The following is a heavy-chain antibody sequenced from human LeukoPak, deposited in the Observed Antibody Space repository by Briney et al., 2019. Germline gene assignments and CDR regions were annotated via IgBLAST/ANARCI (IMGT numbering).Heavy chain of an antibody. V-gene: IGHV1-69*13. J-gene: IGHJ4*02. CDR1: GGTFSSYA. Sequence: SVKVSCKASGGTFSSYAISWVRQAPGQGLEWMGGIIPIFDTANYAQKFQGRVTITADESTSTAYMELSSLRSEDTAVYYCARGRGDTSMVTCFDYRGQGTLVTVSS. CDR3: ARGRGDTSMVTCFDY. D-gene: IGHD5-18*01. CDR2: IIPIFDTA.